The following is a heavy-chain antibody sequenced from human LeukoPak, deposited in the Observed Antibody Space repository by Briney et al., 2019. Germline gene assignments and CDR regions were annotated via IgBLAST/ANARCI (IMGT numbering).Heavy chain of an antibody. CDR3: ARDNPQITMIPRPGAFDI. Sequence: ASVMVSCKASGGTFSSYAISWVRQAPGQGLEWMGGIIPIFGTANYAQKFQGRVTITTDESTSTAYMELSSLRSEDTAVYYCARDNPQITMIPRPGAFDIWGEGTMVTVSS. J-gene: IGHJ3*02. V-gene: IGHV1-69*05. CDR1: GGTFSSYA. D-gene: IGHD3-22*01. CDR2: IIPIFGTA.